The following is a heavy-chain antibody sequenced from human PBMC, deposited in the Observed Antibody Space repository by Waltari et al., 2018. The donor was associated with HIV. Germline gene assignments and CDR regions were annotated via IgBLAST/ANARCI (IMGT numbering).Heavy chain of an antibody. J-gene: IGHJ4*02. CDR1: GFTFSSYW. Sequence: EVQLVESGGGSVQPGGSLRLFCAASGFTFSSYWMHWVRQAPGKGLVWVSRINSDGSCTTQAGSVKGRFTISRDKAKNTLYLQNNRLEGWGTAVYYCAKTPPDYGGYSGGYFDYWGQGTLVTVSS. V-gene: IGHV3-74*01. CDR2: INSDGSCT. CDR3: AKTPPDYGGYSGGYFDY. D-gene: IGHD4-17*01.